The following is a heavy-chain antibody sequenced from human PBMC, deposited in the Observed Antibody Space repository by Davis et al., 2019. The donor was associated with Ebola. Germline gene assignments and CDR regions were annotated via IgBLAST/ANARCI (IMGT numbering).Heavy chain of an antibody. D-gene: IGHD3-3*01. V-gene: IGHV4-59*12. Sequence: SETLSLTCTVSGGSISSYYWSWIRQPPGKGLDWIGYIFYSGSTNYNPSLKSRVTISVDTSKNQFSLKLSSVTAADTAVYYCASFGGPDRTDFWSGYYHYYYYGMDVWGQGTTVTVSS. CDR2: IFYSGST. CDR3: ASFGGPDRTDFWSGYYHYYYYGMDV. CDR1: GGSISSYY. J-gene: IGHJ6*02.